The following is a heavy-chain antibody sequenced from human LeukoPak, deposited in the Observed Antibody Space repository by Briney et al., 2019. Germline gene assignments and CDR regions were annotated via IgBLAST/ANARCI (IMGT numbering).Heavy chain of an antibody. D-gene: IGHD3-10*01. CDR3: AKAPPTMVRGEVRSSYYYYGMDV. CDR1: GFTFSSYA. V-gene: IGHV3-23*01. Sequence: GGSLRLSCAASGFTFSSYAMSWVRQAPGKGLEWVSAISGSGGSTYYADSVKGRFTISRDNSKNTLYLQMNSLRAEDTAVYYCAKAPPTMVRGEVRSSYYYYGMDVWGQGTTVTVSS. J-gene: IGHJ6*02. CDR2: ISGSGGST.